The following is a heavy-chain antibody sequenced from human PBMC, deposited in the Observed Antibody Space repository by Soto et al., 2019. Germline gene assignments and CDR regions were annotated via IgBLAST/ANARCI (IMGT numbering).Heavy chain of an antibody. CDR2: ITPMFGTP. CDR1: GGTFSRYT. D-gene: IGHD3-22*01. J-gene: IGHJ4*02. CDR3: ARDGTLYDSSAYYYLY. Sequence: SVKVSCKASGGTFSRYTITWVRQAPGQGLEWMGGITPMFGTPNYAQKFQGRVTITADESTSTAYMELSSLRSEDTAMYYCARDGTLYDSSAYYYLYWGQGTLVTVSS. V-gene: IGHV1-69*13.